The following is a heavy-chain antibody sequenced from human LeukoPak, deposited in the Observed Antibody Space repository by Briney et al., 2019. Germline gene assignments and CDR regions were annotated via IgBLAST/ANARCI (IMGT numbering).Heavy chain of an antibody. CDR2: ISYDGSNK. CDR3: AKEHGLYYYFYGLDV. CDR1: EFTFSSHG. Sequence: GGSLRLSCAASEFTFSSHGMHWVRQAPGKGLEWVAVISYDGSNKYYADSVKGRFTISRDNSKNTLYLQMNSLRAEDTAVYYCAKEHGLYYYFYGLDVWGQGTTVTVSS. D-gene: IGHD3/OR15-3a*01. V-gene: IGHV3-30*18. J-gene: IGHJ6*02.